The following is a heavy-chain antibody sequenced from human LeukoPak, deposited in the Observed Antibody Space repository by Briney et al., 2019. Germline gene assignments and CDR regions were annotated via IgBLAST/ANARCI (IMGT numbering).Heavy chain of an antibody. V-gene: IGHV4-39*01. CDR3: ARQKTYYYDSSGWY. CDR1: GGSISSSSYY. J-gene: IGHJ4*02. D-gene: IGHD3-22*01. CDR2: IYYSGST. Sequence: SETLYLTCTVSGGSISSSSYYWGWIRQPPGKGLEWIGSIYYSGSTYYNPSLKSRVTISVDTSKNQFSLKLSSVTAADTAVYYCARQKTYYYDSSGWYWGQGTLVTVSS.